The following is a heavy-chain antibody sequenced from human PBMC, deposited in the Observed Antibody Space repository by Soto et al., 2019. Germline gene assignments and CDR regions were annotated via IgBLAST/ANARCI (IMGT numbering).Heavy chain of an antibody. J-gene: IGHJ4*02. CDR1: GASITAYY. D-gene: IGHD3-16*01. CDR3: ARRYGGNFDY. Sequence: SETLSLTCAVSGASITAYYWAWVRQPPGKGLEWIGYIYHSGSTYYNPSLKSRVTISVDTSKNQFSLKLSSVTAADTAVYYCARRYGGNFDYWGQGTLVTVSS. CDR2: IYHSGST. V-gene: IGHV4-59*01.